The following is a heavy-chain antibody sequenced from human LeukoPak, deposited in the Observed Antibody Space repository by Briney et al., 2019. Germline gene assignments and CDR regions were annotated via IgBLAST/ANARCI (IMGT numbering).Heavy chain of an antibody. Sequence: GGSLRLSCAASGFTFSSYAMSWVRQAPGKGLEWGSAISGSGGSTYYADSVKGRFTISRDNSKNTLYLQMNSLRAEDTAVYYCAKTYYYYYYMDVWGKGITVTVSS. J-gene: IGHJ6*03. CDR3: AKTYYYYYYMDV. V-gene: IGHV3-23*01. CDR1: GFTFSSYA. CDR2: ISGSGGST.